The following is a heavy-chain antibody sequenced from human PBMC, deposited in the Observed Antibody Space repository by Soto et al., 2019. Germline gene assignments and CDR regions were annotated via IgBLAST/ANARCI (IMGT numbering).Heavy chain of an antibody. Sequence: ASVKVSCKASGYTFTSYYMRWVRQAPGQGLEWMGIINPSGGSTSYAQKFQGRVTMTRDTSTSTVYMELSSLRSEDTAVYYCARGVFDDFWSGYYTGAGYWGQGILVTVSS. V-gene: IGHV1-46*01. CDR3: ARGVFDDFWSGYYTGAGY. CDR1: GYTFTSYY. J-gene: IGHJ4*02. CDR2: INPSGGST. D-gene: IGHD3-3*01.